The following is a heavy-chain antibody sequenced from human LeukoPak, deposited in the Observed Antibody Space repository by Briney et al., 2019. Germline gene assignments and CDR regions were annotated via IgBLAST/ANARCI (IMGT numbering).Heavy chain of an antibody. Sequence: GRSLRLSCAASAFTFSSYNMNSVRQAPGKGLEWLSYISSTSSTIYYADSVKGRLTISRDNAKNSLYLHMNSLRGEDTAVYYCARGDWGSNFDYWGQGTLVTVSS. CDR2: ISSTSSTI. V-gene: IGHV3-48*01. CDR1: AFTFSSYN. CDR3: ARGDWGSNFDY. D-gene: IGHD7-27*01. J-gene: IGHJ4*02.